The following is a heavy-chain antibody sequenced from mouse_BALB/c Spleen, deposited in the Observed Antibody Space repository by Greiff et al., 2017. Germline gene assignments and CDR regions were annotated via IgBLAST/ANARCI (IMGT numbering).Heavy chain of an antibody. CDR1: GYTFTSYW. Sequence: QVQLKQSGAELARPGASVKLSCKASGYTFTSYWMQWVKQRPGQGLEWIGAIYPGDGDTRYTQKFKGKATLTADKSSSTAYMQLSSLASEDSAVYYCARGVLPAMDYWGQGTSVTVSS. V-gene: IGHV1-87*01. J-gene: IGHJ4*01. CDR3: ARGVLPAMDY. CDR2: IYPGDGDT.